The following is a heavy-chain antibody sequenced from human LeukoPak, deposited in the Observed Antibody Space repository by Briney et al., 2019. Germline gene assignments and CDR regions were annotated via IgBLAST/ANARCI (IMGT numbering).Heavy chain of an antibody. CDR3: AREGYSGSYLRGYYYYMDV. CDR2: IYYSGST. D-gene: IGHD1-26*01. J-gene: IGHJ6*03. V-gene: IGHV4-61*10. CDR1: GGSISSGSYY. Sequence: SETLSLTCTVSGGSISSGSYYWSWIRQPAGKGLEWIGYIYYSGSTNYNPSLKSRVTISVDTSKNQFSLKLSSVTAADTAVYYCAREGYSGSYLRGYYYYMDVWGKGTTVTISS.